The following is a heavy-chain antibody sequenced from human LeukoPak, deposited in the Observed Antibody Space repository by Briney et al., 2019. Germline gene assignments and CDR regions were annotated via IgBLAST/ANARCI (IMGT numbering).Heavy chain of an antibody. V-gene: IGHV3-30*02. CDR1: GFTFSSYG. D-gene: IGHD3-3*01. CDR3: ARTYYDFWSGFTHHDAFDI. CDR2: IRYDGSNK. Sequence: GGSLRLSCAASGFTFSSYGMHWVRQAPGKVLEWVAFIRYDGSNKYYADSVKGRFTISRDNSKNTLYLQMNSLRAEDTAVYYCARTYYDFWSGFTHHDAFDIWGQGTMVTVSS. J-gene: IGHJ3*02.